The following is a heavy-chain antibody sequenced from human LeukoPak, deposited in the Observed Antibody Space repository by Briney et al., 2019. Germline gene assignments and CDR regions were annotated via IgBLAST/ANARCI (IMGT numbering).Heavy chain of an antibody. CDR1: GYTLTSHG. CDR2: ISAFNGET. V-gene: IGHV1-18*01. J-gene: IGHJ4*02. Sequence: ASVKVSCKTYGYTLTSHGISWVRQAPGQGLEWMGWISAFNGETHYAQNLQGRVTMTTDTSTSTAYMELRSLRSDDTAVYYCARDPSNTSGRYTYFDYWGQGTLDTVSS. CDR3: ARDPSNTSGRYTYFDY. D-gene: IGHD3-16*02.